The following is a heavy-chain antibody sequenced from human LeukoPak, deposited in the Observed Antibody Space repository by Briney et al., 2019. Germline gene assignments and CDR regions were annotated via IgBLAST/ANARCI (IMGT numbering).Heavy chain of an antibody. V-gene: IGHV4-59*01. D-gene: IGHD2-15*01. Sequence: SETLSLTCTVSGGSISSYYWSWIRQPPGKGLEWIGYIYYCGSTNYNPSLKSRVTISVDTSKNQFSLKLSSVTAADTAVYYCAREGSGPTGDAFDIWGQGTMVTVSS. CDR3: AREGSGPTGDAFDI. CDR1: GGSISSYY. CDR2: IYYCGST. J-gene: IGHJ3*02.